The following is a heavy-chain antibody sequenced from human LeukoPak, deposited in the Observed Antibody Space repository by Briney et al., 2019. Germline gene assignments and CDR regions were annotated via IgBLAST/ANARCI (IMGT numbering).Heavy chain of an antibody. Sequence: SETLSLTCAVYGVSFSGYYWSWIRQPPGKGLEWIGEINHSGSTNYNASLKSRVTISVDTSKNQFSLKLSSVTAADTAVYYCARWQFILVDDSSGYYSHWGQGTLVTVSS. J-gene: IGHJ4*02. V-gene: IGHV4-34*01. CDR1: GVSFSGYY. CDR2: INHSGST. CDR3: ARWQFILVDDSSGYYSH. D-gene: IGHD3-22*01.